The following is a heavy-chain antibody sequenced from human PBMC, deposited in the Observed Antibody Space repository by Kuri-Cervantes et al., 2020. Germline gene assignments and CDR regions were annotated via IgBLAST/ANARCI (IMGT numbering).Heavy chain of an antibody. D-gene: IGHD3-10*02. V-gene: IGHV3-74*01. J-gene: IGHJ3*02. CDR3: ARDSEVLLSSYDAFDI. Sequence: GESLKISCAASGFTFSSYWMHWVRQAPGKGLVWVSRINTDGSSTRYADSVKGRFTISRDNAKNSLYLQMNSLRAEDTAVYYCARDSEVLLSSYDAFDIWGQGTMVTDSS. CDR2: INTDGSST. CDR1: GFTFSSYW.